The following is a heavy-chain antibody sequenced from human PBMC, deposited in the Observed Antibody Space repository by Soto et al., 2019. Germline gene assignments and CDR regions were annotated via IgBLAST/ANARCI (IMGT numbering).Heavy chain of an antibody. J-gene: IGHJ6*02. D-gene: IGHD5-18*01. CDR2: ISDDGRNK. V-gene: IGHV3-30*04. CDR1: GFAFSSYP. Sequence: PGGSLRLSCAASGFAFSSYPMHWVRQAPGKGLEWVAVISDDGRNKYYADSVQGRFIISRDNSKNTLYLQVNSLRAEDTALYYCATSLGMDTTYYYYDIDVWGQGTTVTVSS. CDR3: ATSLGMDTTYYYYDIDV.